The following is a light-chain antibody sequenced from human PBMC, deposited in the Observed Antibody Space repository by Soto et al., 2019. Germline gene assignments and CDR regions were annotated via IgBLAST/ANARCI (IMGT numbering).Light chain of an antibody. CDR1: QSNIGNNA. V-gene: IGLV1-36*01. Sequence: QSVLTQPPSVSAAPRQRVTISCSGSQSNIGNNAVSWYQQLPGKAPKLLIYYDDLLPSGVSDRFSGSKSGTSASLAISGLQSEDEADYYCAAWDDNLNGRVFGGGTKLTV. J-gene: IGLJ3*02. CDR3: AAWDDNLNGRV. CDR2: YDD.